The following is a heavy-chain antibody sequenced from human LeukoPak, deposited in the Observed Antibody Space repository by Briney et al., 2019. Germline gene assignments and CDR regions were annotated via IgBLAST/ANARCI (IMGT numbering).Heavy chain of an antibody. CDR1: GFTASSNY. CDR2: IYSGGST. CDR3: ATSSGTAGNYYYYGMDV. Sequence: GGSLRLSCAASGFTASSNYMTWVRQAPGKGLEWVSVIYSGGSTYYADSVKGRFTISRDNSKNTLYLQMNSLRAEDTAVYYCATSSGTAGNYYYYGMDVWGQGTTVTVSS. J-gene: IGHJ6*02. D-gene: IGHD1-1*01. V-gene: IGHV3-66*01.